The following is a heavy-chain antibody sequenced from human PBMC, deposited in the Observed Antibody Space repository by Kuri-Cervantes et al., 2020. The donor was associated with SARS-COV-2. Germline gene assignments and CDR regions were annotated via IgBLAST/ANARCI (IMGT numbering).Heavy chain of an antibody. J-gene: IGHJ4*02. D-gene: IGHD6-13*01. V-gene: IGHV1-69*05. CDR2: IIPILGTA. CDR3: ARDPSTYRAAAGYFDY. Sequence: SVKVSCKASGGTFSSYAISWVRQAPGQGLEWMGGIIPILGTANYAQKFQGRVTITTDESTSTAYMELSSLRSEDTAVYYCARDPSTYRAAAGYFDYWGQGTLVTVSS. CDR1: GGTFSSYA.